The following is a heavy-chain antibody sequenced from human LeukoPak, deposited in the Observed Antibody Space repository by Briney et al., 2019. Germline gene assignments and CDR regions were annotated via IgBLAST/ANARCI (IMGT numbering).Heavy chain of an antibody. CDR2: INPNTGGT. CDR1: GYTFSGHY. CDR3: ARDMYDFLSAAYYFDY. Sequence: ASVKVSCKASGYTFSGHYMNWVRQAPGQGLEWMGWINPNTGGTNYAQKFQGGVTMTRDTSISTVYMELRRLRSDDTAVYYCARDMYDFLSAAYYFDYWGQGTLVTVSS. V-gene: IGHV1-2*02. J-gene: IGHJ4*02. D-gene: IGHD3-3*01.